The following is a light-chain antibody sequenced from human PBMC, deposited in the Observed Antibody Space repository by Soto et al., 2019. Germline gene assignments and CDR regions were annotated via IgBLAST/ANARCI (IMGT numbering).Light chain of an antibody. V-gene: IGKV3-15*01. CDR2: GPA. Sequence: EFVLKQSPAILSLSPGERATLSCGASHTVRRNFLAWYQKRPGLAPRLLIYGPATRATGIPGRFRGSGSGTEFTLTITSLQSEDFAVYYCQQYYNWPLAFGQRTRLEI. CDR3: QQYYNWPLA. J-gene: IGKJ5*01. CDR1: HTVRRN.